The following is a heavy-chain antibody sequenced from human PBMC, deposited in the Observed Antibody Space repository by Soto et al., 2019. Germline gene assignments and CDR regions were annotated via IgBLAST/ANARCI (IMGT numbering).Heavy chain of an antibody. CDR2: TSYDGSKK. V-gene: IGHV3-30*18. Sequence: QVQLVESGGGVVQPGKSLRLSCVASGFSFRSYAMHWVRQAPGQGLEWVAFTSYDGSKKDYAASVKGRFTVSRGNFENILSPEMNSLRPEVTAVSYCAKEGQAHCSGGSCFSGWFDAWGHGTQVTVSS. CDR3: AKEGQAHCSGGSCFSGWFDA. CDR1: GFSFRSYA. J-gene: IGHJ3*01. D-gene: IGHD2-15*01.